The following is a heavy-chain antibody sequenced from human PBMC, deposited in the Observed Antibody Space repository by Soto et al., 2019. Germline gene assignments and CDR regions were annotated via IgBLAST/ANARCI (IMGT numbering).Heavy chain of an antibody. D-gene: IGHD2-2*01. Sequence: PSETLSLTCAVYGGSFSGYYWSWIRQPPGKELEWIGEINHSGSTNYNPSLKSRVTISVDTSKNQFSLKLSSVTAADTAVYYCARVGGCSSTSCEVVEKKNWFDPWGQGTLVTVSS. CDR1: GGSFSGYY. V-gene: IGHV4-34*01. CDR3: ARVGGCSSTSCEVVEKKNWFDP. CDR2: INHSGST. J-gene: IGHJ5*02.